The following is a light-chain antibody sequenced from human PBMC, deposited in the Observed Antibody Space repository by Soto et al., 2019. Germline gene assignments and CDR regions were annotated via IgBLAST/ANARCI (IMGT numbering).Light chain of an antibody. CDR1: QSVSSN. V-gene: IGKV3-15*01. CDR2: GAS. Sequence: EIVIPQYPGTLSVSPGERATLSCRASQSVSSNLAWYQQKPGQAPRLLIYGASTRATGIPARFSGSGSGTEFTLTISSLQSEDFAVYYCQQYNNWPPSTFGQGTKVDTK. CDR3: QQYNNWPPST. J-gene: IGKJ1*01.